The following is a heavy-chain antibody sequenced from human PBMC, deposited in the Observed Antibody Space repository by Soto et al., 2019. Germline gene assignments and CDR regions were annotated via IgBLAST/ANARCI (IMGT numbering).Heavy chain of an antibody. Sequence: EVPLVESGGGLVQPGGSLRLSCAASGLIFSDYHMDWVRQAPGKGLEWVDRIRRKANSYTTEYAASVKGRFTISRDDSKNSLYFQMNSLKTEDTDVYYCAMLGGWSGGSNDMDVWGQGTTVTVSS. J-gene: IGHJ6*02. V-gene: IGHV3-72*01. CDR2: IRRKANSYTT. CDR1: GLIFSDYH. D-gene: IGHD6-19*01. CDR3: AMLGGWSGGSNDMDV.